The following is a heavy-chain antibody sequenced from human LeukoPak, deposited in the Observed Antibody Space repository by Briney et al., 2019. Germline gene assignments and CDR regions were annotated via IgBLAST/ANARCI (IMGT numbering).Heavy chain of an antibody. CDR2: ISYDGSNK. J-gene: IGHJ4*02. CDR1: GFTSGSYA. CDR3: ARYSSGHFDY. D-gene: IGHD6-19*01. V-gene: IGHV3-30-3*01. Sequence: GRSLRLSCAASGFTSGSYAKHWVRQAPGKGLEWVAVISYDGSNKYYADSVKGRFTISRDNSKNTLYLQMNSLRAEDTAVYYCARYSSGHFDYWGQGTLVTVSS.